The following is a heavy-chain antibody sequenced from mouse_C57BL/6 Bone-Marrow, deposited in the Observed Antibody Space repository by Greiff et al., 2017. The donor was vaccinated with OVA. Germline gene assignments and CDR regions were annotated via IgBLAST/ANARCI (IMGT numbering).Heavy chain of an antibody. D-gene: IGHD1-1*01. CDR1: GYTFTSYG. Sequence: VQLKESGAELARPGASVKLSCKASGYTFTSYGISWVKQRTGQGLEWIGEIYPRSGNTYYNEKFKGKATLTADKSSSTAYMELRSLTSEDSAVYFCARWGGSSPYYYAMDYWGQGTSVTVSS. CDR3: ARWGGSSPYYYAMDY. CDR2: IYPRSGNT. V-gene: IGHV1-81*01. J-gene: IGHJ4*01.